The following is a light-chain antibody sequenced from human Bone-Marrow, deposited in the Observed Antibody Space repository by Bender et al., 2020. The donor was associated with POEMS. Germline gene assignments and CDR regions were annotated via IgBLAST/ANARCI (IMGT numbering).Light chain of an antibody. CDR1: SSNTGSGYD. V-gene: IGLV1-40*01. CDR3: SSYRSSSTLV. J-gene: IGLJ2*01. Sequence: QSVLTQLPSVSGAPGQRVTISCTGSSSNTGSGYDINWYQHLPGTAPKLLIYGYNNRPSGVPDRFSGSKSGTSASLAITGLQAEDEGDYYCSSYRSSSTLVFGGGTKLTVL. CDR2: GYN.